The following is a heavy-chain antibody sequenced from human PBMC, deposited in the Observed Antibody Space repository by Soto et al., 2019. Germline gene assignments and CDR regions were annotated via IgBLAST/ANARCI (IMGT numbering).Heavy chain of an antibody. V-gene: IGHV3-23*01. D-gene: IGHD6-6*01. CDR3: AKEIAARPYYYYGMDV. CDR1: GFSFSAYA. CDR2: ISGSGGNT. J-gene: IGHJ6*02. Sequence: GASVKVSCGASGFSFSAYAMGWVRQAPGKGLEWVSSISGSGGNTYYADSVKGRFTISRDNSKNTLYLQMNSLRAEDTAVYYCAKEIAARPYYYYGMDVWGQGTTVTVSS.